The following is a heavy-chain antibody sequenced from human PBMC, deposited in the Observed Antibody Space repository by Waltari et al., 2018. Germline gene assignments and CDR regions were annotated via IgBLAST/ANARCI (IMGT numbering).Heavy chain of an antibody. Sequence: EVQLVASGGRLVQPGGSLSLSCAASGFIFSSYEMNWVCQAPGKGLEWVSYMSRSGDKMYYADSVKGRFTISRDNARKSLYLQMNSLRADDTAVYYCARDPAQLGGESDNWGQGTLVTVSS. D-gene: IGHD6-13*01. CDR3: ARDPAQLGGESDN. V-gene: IGHV3-48*03. J-gene: IGHJ4*02. CDR1: GFIFSSYE. CDR2: MSRSGDKM.